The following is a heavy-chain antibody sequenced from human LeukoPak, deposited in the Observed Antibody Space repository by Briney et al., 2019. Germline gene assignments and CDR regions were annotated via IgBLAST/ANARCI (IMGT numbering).Heavy chain of an antibody. CDR1: GYTFTSYG. Sequence: ASVKVSCKASGYTFTSYGISWVRQAPGQVLEWMGWISAYNGNTNYAQKLQGRVTMTTDTSTSTAYMELRSLRSDDTAVYYCARDARNYYAMDYFDYWGQGTLVTVSS. J-gene: IGHJ4*02. CDR2: ISAYNGNT. CDR3: ARDARNYYAMDYFDY. V-gene: IGHV1-18*01. D-gene: IGHD3-10*01.